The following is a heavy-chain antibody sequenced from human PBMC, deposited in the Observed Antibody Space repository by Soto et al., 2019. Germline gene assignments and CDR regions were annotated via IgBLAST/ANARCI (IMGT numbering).Heavy chain of an antibody. CDR2: IFSNDEK. CDR3: ARILGPYDYYGMDV. V-gene: IGHV2-26*01. Sequence: QVTLKESGPVLVKPTETLTLTCTVSGFSLSNARMGVSWIRQPPGKTLEWLAHIFSNDEKSYSTSLKSRHTITKDTTKSQVVLTMTNMDTVDTATHYCARILGPYDYYGMDVWGQGTTVTVSS. J-gene: IGHJ6*02. D-gene: IGHD1-26*01. CDR1: GFSLSNARMG.